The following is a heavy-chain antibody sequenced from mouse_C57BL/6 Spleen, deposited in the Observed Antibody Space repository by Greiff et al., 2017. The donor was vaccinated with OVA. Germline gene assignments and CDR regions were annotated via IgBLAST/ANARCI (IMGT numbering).Heavy chain of an antibody. CDR1: GYTFTSYW. V-gene: IGHV1-55*01. CDR3: AKSGGQLRLPDY. D-gene: IGHD3-2*02. J-gene: IGHJ2*01. CDR2: IYPGSGST. Sequence: VQLQQPGAELVKPGASVKMSCKASGYTFTSYWITWVKQRPGQGLEWIGDIYPGSGSTNYNEKFKSKATLTVDTSSSTAYMQLSSLTSEDSAVYYCAKSGGQLRLPDYWGQGTTLTVSS.